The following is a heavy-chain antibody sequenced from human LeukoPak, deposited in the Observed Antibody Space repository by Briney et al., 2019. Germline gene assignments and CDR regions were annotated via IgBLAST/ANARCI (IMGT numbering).Heavy chain of an antibody. CDR2: ISAYNGNT. D-gene: IGHD3-22*01. Sequence: GASVKVSCKASGYTFTSYGISWVRQAPGQGLEWMGLISAYNGNTNYAQKLKGRVTMTTDTSSRTAYMELRSLRSDDTAVYHCARDRVVVTSDAFDIWGQGTMVTVSS. CDR3: ARDRVVVTSDAFDI. V-gene: IGHV1-18*01. J-gene: IGHJ3*02. CDR1: GYTFTSYG.